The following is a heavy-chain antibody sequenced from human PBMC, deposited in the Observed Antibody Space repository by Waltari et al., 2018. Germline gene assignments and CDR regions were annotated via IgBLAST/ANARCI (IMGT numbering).Heavy chain of an antibody. D-gene: IGHD3-10*01. CDR2: ISGSGGST. V-gene: IGHV3-23*01. CDR1: GFTFSSYA. CDR3: AKVEVSMVRGVIPYGMDV. J-gene: IGHJ6*02. Sequence: EVQLLESGGGLVQPGGSLRLSCAASGFTFSSYAMSWVRQAPGKGLEWVSVISGSGGSTYYADSVKGRFSISRDNSKHTLYLQMNSLRAEDTAVYYCAKVEVSMVRGVIPYGMDVWGQGTTVTVSS.